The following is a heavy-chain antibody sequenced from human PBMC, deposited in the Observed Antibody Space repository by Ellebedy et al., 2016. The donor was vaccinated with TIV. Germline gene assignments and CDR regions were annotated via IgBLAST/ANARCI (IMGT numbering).Heavy chain of an antibody. J-gene: IGHJ4*02. V-gene: IGHV1-2*02. D-gene: IGHD6-13*01. Sequence: ASVKVSCKASGGTFSPYGISWVRQAPGQGLEWMGWINPNSGGTNYAQKFQGRVTMTRDTSISTAYMELSRLRSDDTAVYYCARGIVVTAAGSGFDYWGQGTLVTVSS. CDR2: INPNSGGT. CDR3: ARGIVVTAAGSGFDY. CDR1: GGTFSPYG.